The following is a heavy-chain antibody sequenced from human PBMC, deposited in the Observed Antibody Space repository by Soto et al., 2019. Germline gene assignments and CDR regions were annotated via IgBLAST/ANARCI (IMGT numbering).Heavy chain of an antibody. CDR2: IYYSGST. Sequence: PSETLSLTCTVSGGSISSSSYYWGWIRQPPGKGLEWIGSIYYSGSTYYNPSLKSRVTISVDTSKNQFSLKLSSVTAADTAVYYCARPLDGKGYYYYYGMDVWGQVTTVTVS. CDR1: GGSISSSSYY. J-gene: IGHJ6*02. CDR3: ARPLDGKGYYYYYGMDV. V-gene: IGHV4-39*01. D-gene: IGHD6-19*01.